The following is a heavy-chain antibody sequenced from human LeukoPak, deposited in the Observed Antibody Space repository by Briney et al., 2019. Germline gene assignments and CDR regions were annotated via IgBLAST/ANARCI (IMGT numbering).Heavy chain of an antibody. CDR3: ANSPAVAEFH. D-gene: IGHD6-19*01. V-gene: IGHV3-23*01. J-gene: IGHJ4*02. CDR1: GFTFSSYA. CDR2: ISGSGGST. Sequence: GGSLRLSCAASGFTFSSYAMSWVRQAPGKGLEWVSAISGSGGSTYYAGSVKGRFTISRDNSKNTLYLQMNSLGAEDTAVYYCANSPAVAEFHWGQGTLVTVSS.